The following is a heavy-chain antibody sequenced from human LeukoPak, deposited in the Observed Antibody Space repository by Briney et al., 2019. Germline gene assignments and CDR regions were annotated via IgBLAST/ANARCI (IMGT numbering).Heavy chain of an antibody. CDR3: ARQMGYCSGGSCYSYWFDP. V-gene: IGHV4-59*08. CDR1: GASITSYY. J-gene: IGHJ5*02. Sequence: ASETLSLTCTVSGASITSYYWSWIRQPPGKGLECIGYIYYIGNINYNPSLKSRVTISVDTSKNQFSLKLSSVTAADTAVYYCARQMGYCSGGSCYSYWFDPWGQGTLVTVSS. D-gene: IGHD2-15*01. CDR2: IYYIGNI.